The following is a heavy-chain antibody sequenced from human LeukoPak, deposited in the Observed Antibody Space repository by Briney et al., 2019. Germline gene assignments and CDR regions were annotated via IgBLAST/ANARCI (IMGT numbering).Heavy chain of an antibody. D-gene: IGHD1-1*01. CDR2: INTDGSST. V-gene: IGHV3-74*01. CDR3: ARDSVPNSFDY. J-gene: IGHJ4*02. CDR1: GFTFSNYA. Sequence: GGSLRLSCAASGFTFSNYAMSWVRQAPGKGLVGVSRINTDGSSTNYADSVKGGFTISRDNAKNTLYLQRSSLRAEDTAVYYCARDSVPNSFDYWGQGTLVTVSS.